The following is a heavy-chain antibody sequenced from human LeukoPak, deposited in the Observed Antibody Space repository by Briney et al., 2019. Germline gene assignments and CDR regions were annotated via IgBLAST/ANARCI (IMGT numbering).Heavy chain of an antibody. V-gene: IGHV4-34*01. CDR3: ARDLAVLGYFHFDY. D-gene: IGHD3-22*01. CDR2: INHSGST. Sequence: SETLSLTCAVYGGSFSGYYWSWLRQPPGKGLEWIGEINHSGSTNYNPSLKSRVTLSVDTSKNQFSLKLSSVTAADTAVYYCARDLAVLGYFHFDYWGQGTLVTVSS. CDR1: GGSFSGYY. J-gene: IGHJ4*02.